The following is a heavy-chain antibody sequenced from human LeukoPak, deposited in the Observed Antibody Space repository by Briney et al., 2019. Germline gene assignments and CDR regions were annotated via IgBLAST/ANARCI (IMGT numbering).Heavy chain of an antibody. V-gene: IGHV3-23*01. J-gene: IGHJ4*02. Sequence: PGGSLRLSCAASGFTFSSYAMSCVRQAPGKGLEWVSAISGSGGSTYYADSVKGRFTISRDNSKNTLYLQMNSLRAEDTAVYYCAKDRRIQLWLLDYWGQGTLVTVSS. CDR2: ISGSGGST. D-gene: IGHD5-18*01. CDR3: AKDRRIQLWLLDY. CDR1: GFTFSSYA.